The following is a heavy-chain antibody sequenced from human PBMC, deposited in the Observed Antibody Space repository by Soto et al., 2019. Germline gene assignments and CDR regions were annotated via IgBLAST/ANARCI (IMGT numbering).Heavy chain of an antibody. V-gene: IGHV3-21*01. J-gene: IGHJ6*02. CDR2: ISSSSSYI. Sequence: PGGSLRLSCAASGFTFSSYSMNWVRQAPGKGLEWVSSISSSSSYIYYADSVKGRFTIFRDNAKNSLYLQMNSLRAEDTAVYYCATRGDDSSGYYYNYYYYGMDVWGQGTTVTVSS. CDR3: ATRGDDSSGYYYNYYYYGMDV. D-gene: IGHD3-22*01. CDR1: GFTFSSYS.